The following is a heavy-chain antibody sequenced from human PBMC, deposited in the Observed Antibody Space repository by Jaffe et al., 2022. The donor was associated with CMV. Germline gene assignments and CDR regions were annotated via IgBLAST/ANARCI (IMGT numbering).Heavy chain of an antibody. Sequence: EVQLVESGGGLVQPGGSLRLSCAASGFTFSSYAMSWVRQAPGKGLEWVSAISGSGGSTYYADSVKGRFTISRDNSKNTLYLQMNSLRAEDTAVYYCAKSRGDLIVLMVYAILGRDYWGQGTLVTVSS. CDR2: ISGSGGST. CDR3: AKSRGDLIVLMVYAILGRDY. D-gene: IGHD2-8*01. CDR1: GFTFSSYA. V-gene: IGHV3-23*04. J-gene: IGHJ4*02.